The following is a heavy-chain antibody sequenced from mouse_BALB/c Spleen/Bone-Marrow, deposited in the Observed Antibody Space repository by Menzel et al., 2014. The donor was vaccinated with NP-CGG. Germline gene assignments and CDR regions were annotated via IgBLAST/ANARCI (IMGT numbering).Heavy chain of an antibody. V-gene: IGHV5-12-2*01. Sequence: EVKLMESGGGLVQPGGSLKLSCVASGFTFSSYTVSWVRQTPEKRLEWVAYISNGGGSTYYPDTVKGRFTISRDNAKNTLYLQMSSLKSEDTAMYYCARQLGLRWAMDYWGQGTSVTVSS. CDR2: ISNGGGST. D-gene: IGHD3-1*01. CDR3: ARQLGLRWAMDY. J-gene: IGHJ4*01. CDR1: GFTFSSYT.